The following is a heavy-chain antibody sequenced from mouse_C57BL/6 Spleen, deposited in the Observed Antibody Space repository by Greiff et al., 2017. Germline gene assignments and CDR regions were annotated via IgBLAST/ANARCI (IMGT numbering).Heavy chain of an antibody. J-gene: IGHJ1*03. CDR3: ARFTTVAYWYFDV. D-gene: IGHD1-1*01. CDR2: IDPSDSYT. V-gene: IGHV1-69*01. CDR1: GYTFTSYW. Sequence: QVQLKQPGAELVMPGASVKLSCKASGYTFTSYWMHWVKQRPGQGLEWIGEIDPSDSYTNYNQKFKGKSTLTVDKSSSTAYMQLSSLTSEDSAVYYCARFTTVAYWYFDVWGTGTTVTVSS.